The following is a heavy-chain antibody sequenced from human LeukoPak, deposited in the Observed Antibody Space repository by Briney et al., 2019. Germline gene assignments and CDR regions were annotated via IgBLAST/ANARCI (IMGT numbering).Heavy chain of an antibody. Sequence: PGGSLRLSCAASGFTVSSNYMNWVRQAPGKGLVWISRINSDASDTNYADFVKGRFTISRDNAKNTVYLQINSLRDEDTAVYYCARIRSSTDCLIPDWGQGTLVTVSS. CDR1: GFTVSSNY. D-gene: IGHD2-2*01. V-gene: IGHV3-74*01. CDR3: ARIRSSTDCLIPD. CDR2: INSDASDT. J-gene: IGHJ4*02.